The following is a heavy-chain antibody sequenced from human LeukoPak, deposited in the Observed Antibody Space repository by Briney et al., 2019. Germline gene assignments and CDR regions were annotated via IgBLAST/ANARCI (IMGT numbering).Heavy chain of an antibody. J-gene: IGHJ4*02. Sequence: ASVKVSCKGSGYTFTKYAISWVRQAPGQGLEYMGWIDTDTGNPTYAQGFTGRFVFSLDTSVSTAYLQISSLKAEDSAIYFCANCYDSSGFFAYWGQGTLVTVSS. D-gene: IGHD3-22*01. CDR1: GYTFTKYA. V-gene: IGHV7-4-1*02. CDR2: IDTDTGNP. CDR3: ANCYDSSGFFAY.